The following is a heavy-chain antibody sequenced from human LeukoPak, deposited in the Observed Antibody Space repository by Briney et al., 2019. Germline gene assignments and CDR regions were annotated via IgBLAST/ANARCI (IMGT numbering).Heavy chain of an antibody. Sequence: GGSLRLSCAASGFTFSSYAMHWVRQAPGKGLEWVAVISYDGSNKYYADSVKGRFTISRDNAKNSLYLQMNSLRAEDTAVYNCARVSGLAGGVPFDYGGQGPRVPVSS. J-gene: IGHJ4*02. CDR1: GFTFSSYA. V-gene: IGHV3-30-3*01. CDR3: ARVSGLAGGVPFDY. CDR2: ISYDGSNK. D-gene: IGHD3-16*01.